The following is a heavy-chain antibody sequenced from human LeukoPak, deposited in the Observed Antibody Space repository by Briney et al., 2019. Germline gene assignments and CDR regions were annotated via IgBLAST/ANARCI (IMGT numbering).Heavy chain of an antibody. D-gene: IGHD3-9*01. CDR2: IIPILGIA. CDR3: AGDILTGYSTAYYYYGMDV. V-gene: IGHV1-69*04. J-gene: IGHJ6*02. Sequence: ASVKVSCKASGGTFSSYAISWVRQAPGQGLEWMGRIIPILGIANYAQKFQGRVTITADKSTSTAYMELSSLRSEDTAVYYCAGDILTGYSTAYYYYGMDVWGQGTTVTASS. CDR1: GGTFSSYA.